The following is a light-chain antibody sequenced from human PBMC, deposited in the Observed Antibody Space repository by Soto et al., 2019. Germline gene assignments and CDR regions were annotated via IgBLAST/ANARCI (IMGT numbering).Light chain of an antibody. CDR1: SSDVGSYNL. CDR3: CSYAGSSTFGV. Sequence: QSALTQPASVSGSPGQSITISCTGTSSDVGSYNLVSWYQQHPGKAPKLMIYEGSKRPSGVSNRFSGSKSGNTASLTISGLQAEDEADYYRCSYAGSSTFGVFGGGTQLTVL. J-gene: IGLJ3*02. CDR2: EGS. V-gene: IGLV2-23*03.